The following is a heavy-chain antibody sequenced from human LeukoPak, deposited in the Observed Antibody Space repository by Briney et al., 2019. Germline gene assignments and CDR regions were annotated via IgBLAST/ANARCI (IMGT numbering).Heavy chain of an antibody. D-gene: IGHD3-10*01. V-gene: IGHV3-53*01. CDR2: IYSDNT. J-gene: IGHJ4*02. CDR1: GFTVSSNS. CDR3: ASILLWYVYDY. Sequence: GGSLRLSCTVSGFTVSSNSMSWVRQAPGKGLEWVSFIYSDNTHYSDSVKGRFTISRDNSKNTLYLQMNSLRAEDTAVYYCASILLWYVYDYWGQGTLVTVSS.